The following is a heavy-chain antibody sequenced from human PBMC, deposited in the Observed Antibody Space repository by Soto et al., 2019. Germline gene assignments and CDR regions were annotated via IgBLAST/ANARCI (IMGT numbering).Heavy chain of an antibody. CDR2: TIPLFSTS. J-gene: IGHJ6*02. V-gene: IGHV1-69*06. Sequence: QEQLVQSGPEVKKPGSSVTVSCKASAGTFNNYAICWVRQAPGQGLEWMGGTIPLFSTSSYAQKFQGRVTITADKSTSTVDMEMRNLKSEDTALYYCERAGGRPYYYYGIDVWGQGTTVTVS. CDR3: ERAGGRPYYYYGIDV. D-gene: IGHD2-15*01. CDR1: AGTFNNYA.